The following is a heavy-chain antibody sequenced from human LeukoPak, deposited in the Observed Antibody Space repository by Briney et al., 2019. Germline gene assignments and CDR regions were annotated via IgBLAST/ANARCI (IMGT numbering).Heavy chain of an antibody. CDR2: IYYSGST. Sequence: SETLSPTCTVSGGSISSSSYCWGWIRQPPGKGLEWIGSIYYSGSTYYNPSLKSRVTISVDTSKNQFSLKLSSVTAADTAVYYCATLSLIAASGTWGQGTLVTVSS. D-gene: IGHD6-13*01. CDR1: GGSISSSSYC. J-gene: IGHJ4*02. CDR3: ATLSLIAASGT. V-gene: IGHV4-39*01.